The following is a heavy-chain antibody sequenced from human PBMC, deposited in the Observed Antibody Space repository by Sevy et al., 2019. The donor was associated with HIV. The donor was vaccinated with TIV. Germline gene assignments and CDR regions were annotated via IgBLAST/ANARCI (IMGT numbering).Heavy chain of an antibody. CDR3: ARRFYDSTGYPQYFFDY. D-gene: IGHD3-22*01. J-gene: IGHJ4*02. Sequence: GESLKISCRASGYRFSSYWIAWVRQVPGKGLEWMGIIYPDNADIRYSPSLQGQVTISVDKSISTAYLQWSSLEASDTAMYFCARRFYDSTGYPQYFFDYWGQGTLVTVSS. CDR2: IYPDNADI. CDR1: GYRFSSYW. V-gene: IGHV5-51*01.